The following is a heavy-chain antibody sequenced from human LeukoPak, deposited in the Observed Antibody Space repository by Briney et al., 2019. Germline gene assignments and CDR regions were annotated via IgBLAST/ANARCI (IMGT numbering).Heavy chain of an antibody. CDR3: ARHSPLYYYDSSGSDAFDI. V-gene: IGHV4-59*01. CDR2: IYYTGST. J-gene: IGHJ3*02. CDR1: GGSISNYY. D-gene: IGHD3-22*01. Sequence: SETLSLTCTVSGGSISNYYWSWIRQSPEKGLEWIGYIYYTGSTNYNPSLKSRVTMSVDTSKNQFSLKLSSVTAADTAVYYCARHSPLYYYDSSGSDAFDIWGQGTMVTVSS.